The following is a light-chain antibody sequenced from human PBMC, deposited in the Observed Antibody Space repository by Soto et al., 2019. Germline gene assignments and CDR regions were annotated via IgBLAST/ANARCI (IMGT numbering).Light chain of an antibody. CDR2: AAS. CDR1: QSLSFN. J-gene: IGKJ1*01. V-gene: IGKV3-15*01. Sequence: EIVMSQSPATLSVSPGERATLSCRASQSLSFNLAWYQQKPGQAPRLLIYAASTRATGIPARFSGSGPGTDFTLTISRLEPEDFAVYYCQQYGSSPITFGQGTKVDIK. CDR3: QQYGSSPIT.